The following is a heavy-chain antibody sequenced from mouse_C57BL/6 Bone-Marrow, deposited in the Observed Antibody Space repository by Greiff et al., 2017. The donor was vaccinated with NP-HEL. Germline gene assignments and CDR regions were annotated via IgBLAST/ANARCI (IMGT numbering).Heavy chain of an antibody. CDR3: ARRTDYDYDGAMDL. J-gene: IGHJ4*01. D-gene: IGHD2-4*01. V-gene: IGHV1-26*01. CDR2: INPNNGGT. CDR1: GYTFTDYY. Sequence: EVQLQQSGPELVKPGASVKISCKASGYTFTDYYMNWVKQSHGKSLEWIGDINPNNGGTSYNEKFKGKATLTADKSSSTAYMALRSLTSEDAAVYYCARRTDYDYDGAMDLWGQGNSVTVSS.